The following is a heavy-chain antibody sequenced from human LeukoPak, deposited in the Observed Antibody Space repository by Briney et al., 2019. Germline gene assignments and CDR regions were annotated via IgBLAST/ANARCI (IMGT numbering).Heavy chain of an antibody. CDR3: ATSSTSWSDAFDI. D-gene: IGHD2-2*01. CDR2: IYYSGST. Sequence: PSQTLSLTCTVSGGSISSGGYYWSWIRQHPGKGLEWIGYIYYSGSTYYNPSLKSRVTISVDTSKNQFSLKLSSVTAADTAVYYCATSSTSWSDAFDIWGQGTMVTVSS. V-gene: IGHV4-31*03. CDR1: GGSISSGGYY. J-gene: IGHJ3*02.